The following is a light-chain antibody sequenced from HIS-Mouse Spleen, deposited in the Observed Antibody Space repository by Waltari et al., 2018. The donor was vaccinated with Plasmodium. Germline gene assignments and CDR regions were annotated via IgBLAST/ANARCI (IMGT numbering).Light chain of an antibody. CDR1: QSVSSY. CDR3: QQRSNWPRVLT. CDR2: DAS. J-gene: IGKJ4*01. V-gene: IGKV3-11*01. Sequence: EIVLTQSPATLSLSPGERATLSCRASQSVSSYLAWYQQKPGQAPRLLIYDASNRATGMPARFSGRGSGTDFTLTISSLEPEDFAVYYCQQRSNWPRVLTFGGGTKVEIK.